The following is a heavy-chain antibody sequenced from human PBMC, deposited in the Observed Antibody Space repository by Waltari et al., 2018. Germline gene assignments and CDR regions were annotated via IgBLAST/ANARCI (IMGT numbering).Heavy chain of an antibody. Sequence: QLQLQESGPGLVKPSETLSLTCTVSGGSISSSSYYWGWIRQPPGKGLEWIGMIYYMGMPHYNPSLKSRVTISVDTSKNQFSLKLSSVTAADTAVYYCARTGYSGYDSDACDIWGQGTMVTVSS. CDR1: GGSISSSSYY. D-gene: IGHD5-12*01. J-gene: IGHJ3*02. CDR2: IYYMGMP. CDR3: ARTGYSGYDSDACDI. V-gene: IGHV4-39*01.